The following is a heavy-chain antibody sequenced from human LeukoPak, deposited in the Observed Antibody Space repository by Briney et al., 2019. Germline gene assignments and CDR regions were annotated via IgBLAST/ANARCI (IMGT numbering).Heavy chain of an antibody. Sequence: SETVSLTCTVSGYSISSGYYWGWIRQPPGKGLEWIGNSYHSGSTYYNPSLKSRVTISVDTSKNQFSLKLSSVTAADTAVYYCVRSSSSIFDYWGQGTLVTVSS. V-gene: IGHV4-38-2*02. J-gene: IGHJ4*02. D-gene: IGHD6-6*01. CDR1: GYSISSGYY. CDR3: VRSSSSIFDY. CDR2: SYHSGST.